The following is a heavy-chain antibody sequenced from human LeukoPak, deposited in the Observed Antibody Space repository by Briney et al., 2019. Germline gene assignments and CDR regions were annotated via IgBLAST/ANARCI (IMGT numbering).Heavy chain of an antibody. Sequence: GGSLRLSCAASGFSVGNHYMNWVRLAPGKGLDWVSVVFGGGDIYYADSVKGRFTISRDNSENTLSLQMFNLGPEDTAIYYCARGDLASWGQGTLVTVSS. J-gene: IGHJ4*02. CDR1: GFSVGNHY. CDR3: ARGDLAS. V-gene: IGHV3-66*02. D-gene: IGHD3-16*01. CDR2: VFGGGDI.